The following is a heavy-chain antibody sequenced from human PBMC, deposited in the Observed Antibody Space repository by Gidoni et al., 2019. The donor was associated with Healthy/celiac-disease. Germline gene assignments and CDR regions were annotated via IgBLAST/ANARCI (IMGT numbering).Heavy chain of an antibody. D-gene: IGHD6-13*01. CDR1: GGSISSGGYY. CDR2: IYYSGST. Sequence: QVQLQESGPGLVKPSQTLSLTCTVSGGSISSGGYYWRWIRQHPGKGLEGIGYIYYSGSTYYNPSLKSRVTISVDTSKNQFSLKLSSVTAADTAVYYCARFPVEAAAGTDYWGQGTLVTVSS. V-gene: IGHV4-31*03. CDR3: ARFPVEAAAGTDY. J-gene: IGHJ4*02.